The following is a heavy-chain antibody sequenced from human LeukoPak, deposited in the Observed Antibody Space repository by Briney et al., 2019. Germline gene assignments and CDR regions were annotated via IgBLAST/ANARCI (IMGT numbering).Heavy chain of an antibody. CDR1: GGSFSGYY. J-gene: IGHJ4*02. CDR3: AVGVTGTTSY. D-gene: IGHD1-7*01. Sequence: SETLSLTCAVYGGSFSGYYWSWIRQPPGKGLEWIGEINHSGSTNYNPPLKSRVTISVDTSKNQFSLKLSSVTAADTAVYYCAVGVTGTTSYWGQGTLVTVSS. V-gene: IGHV4-34*01. CDR2: INHSGST.